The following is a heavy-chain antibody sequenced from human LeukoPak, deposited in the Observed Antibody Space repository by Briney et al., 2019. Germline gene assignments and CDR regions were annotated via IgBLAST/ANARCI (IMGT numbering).Heavy chain of an antibody. J-gene: IGHJ4*02. CDR3: ARVRGYSYGPRYFDY. Sequence: GGSLRLSCAASGFTFSSYAMHWVRQAPGKGLEWVAVISYDGSNKYYADSVKGRFTISRDNSKNTLYLQMNSLRAEDTAVYYCARVRGYSYGPRYFDYWGQGTLVTVSS. CDR2: ISYDGSNK. V-gene: IGHV3-30-3*01. CDR1: GFTFSSYA. D-gene: IGHD5-18*01.